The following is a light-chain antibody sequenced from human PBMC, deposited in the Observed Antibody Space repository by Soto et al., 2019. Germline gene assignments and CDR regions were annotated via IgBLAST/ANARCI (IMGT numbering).Light chain of an antibody. CDR2: DAS. Sequence: DIQMTQSPSTLSASIGDRVTITCRASQSMNDWLAWYQQKPGKAPKVLIYDASSLQSGVPSRFSGSRSGTEFTLTIDNLQPDDVATYYCLRYNAFSQTFGQGTKV. CDR1: QSMNDW. J-gene: IGKJ1*01. CDR3: LRYNAFSQT. V-gene: IGKV1-5*01.